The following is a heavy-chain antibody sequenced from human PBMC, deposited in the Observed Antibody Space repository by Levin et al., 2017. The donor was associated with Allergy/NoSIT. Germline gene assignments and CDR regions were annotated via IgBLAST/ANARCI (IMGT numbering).Heavy chain of an antibody. CDR1: GFTFSSYA. D-gene: IGHD4-17*01. CDR3: AALAVRTALDF. CDR2: ITGSGSST. V-gene: IGHV3-23*01. J-gene: IGHJ4*02. Sequence: LSLTCAASGFTFSSYAMSWVRQAPGKGLEWVSAITGSGSSTYYAESVKGRFTISRDNSKDTLYLQMNSLRAEDTAVYYCAALAVRTALDFWGQGTMVTVSS.